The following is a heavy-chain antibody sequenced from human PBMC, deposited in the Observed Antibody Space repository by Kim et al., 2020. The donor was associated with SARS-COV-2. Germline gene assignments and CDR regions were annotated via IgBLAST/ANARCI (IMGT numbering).Heavy chain of an antibody. V-gene: IGHV3-30-3*01. CDR1: GFNFRNYA. Sequence: GGSLRLSCAASGFNFRNYAMHWVRQSPVKGLEWVAVISHDGDHKYYDESVEGRFTISRDNSKNTLYLQMNSLTGEDTALYYCARVDCEGDCYAPFDSWGQGILVTVSS. J-gene: IGHJ4*02. CDR2: ISHDGDHK. D-gene: IGHD2-21*02. CDR3: ARVDCEGDCYAPFDS.